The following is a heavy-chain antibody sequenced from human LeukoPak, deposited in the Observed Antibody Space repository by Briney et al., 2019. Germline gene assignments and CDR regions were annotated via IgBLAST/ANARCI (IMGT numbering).Heavy chain of an antibody. V-gene: IGHV4-61*01. CDR3: ARGRYQLSP. Sequence: PSETLSLTCTVSSGSISSGSYYWGWIRQPPGKGLEWIGYIYYSGSTNYNPSLKSRITISVDTSKNQFSLKLSSVTAADTAVYYCARGRYQLSPWGQGTLVAVSS. D-gene: IGHD2-2*01. CDR2: IYYSGST. J-gene: IGHJ5*02. CDR1: SGSISSGSYY.